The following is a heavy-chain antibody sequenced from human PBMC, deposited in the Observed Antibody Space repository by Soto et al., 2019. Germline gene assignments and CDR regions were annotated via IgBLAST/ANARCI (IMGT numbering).Heavy chain of an antibody. CDR1: GFTFSSYA. CDR3: AIKNALHQLLFIRYGDVFDY. V-gene: IGHV3-23*01. J-gene: IGHJ4*02. CDR2: ISGSGGST. D-gene: IGHD2-2*01. Sequence: GGSLRLSCAASGFTFSSYAMSWVRQAPGKGLEWVSAISGSGGSTYYADSVKGRFTISRDNSKNTLYLQMNSLRAEDTAVYYCAIKNALHQLLFIRYGDVFDYWGQGTLVTVSS.